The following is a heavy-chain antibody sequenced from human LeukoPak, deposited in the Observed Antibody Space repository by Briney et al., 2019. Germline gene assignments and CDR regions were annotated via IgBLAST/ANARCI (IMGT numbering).Heavy chain of an antibody. D-gene: IGHD1-26*01. CDR3: ARGLAWEPEGD. Sequence: PGGSLRHSCAASGFTFSSYEMNWVRQAPGKGLEWVSYISSSGSTIYYADSVKGRFTISRDNAKISLYLQRNSLRAEDTAVYYCARGLAWEPEGDWGEGTLVTVSS. CDR1: GFTFSSYE. J-gene: IGHJ4*02. V-gene: IGHV3-48*03. CDR2: ISSSGSTI.